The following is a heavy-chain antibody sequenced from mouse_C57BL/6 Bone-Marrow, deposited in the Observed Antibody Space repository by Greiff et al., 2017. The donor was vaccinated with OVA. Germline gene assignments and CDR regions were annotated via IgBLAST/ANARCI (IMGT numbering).Heavy chain of an antibody. Sequence: EVMLVESGAELVRPGASVKLSCTASGFNIKDDYMHWVKQRPDQALGWIGWNDPENGDTEYASKFQGKSTITADTSSNTAYLQLSSLTSEDTAVYYCTTSDYWGQGTTLTVSS. CDR2: NDPENGDT. J-gene: IGHJ2*01. CDR1: GFNIKDDY. V-gene: IGHV14-4*01. CDR3: TTSDY.